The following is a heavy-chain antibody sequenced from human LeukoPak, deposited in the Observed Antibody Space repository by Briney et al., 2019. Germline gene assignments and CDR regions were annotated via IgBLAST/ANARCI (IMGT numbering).Heavy chain of an antibody. D-gene: IGHD3/OR15-3a*01. V-gene: IGHV1-69*13. CDR3: VWTQKNWFDP. J-gene: IGHJ5*02. CDR2: IIPIFGTA. Sequence: GASVKVSCKASGGTFSSYAISWVRQAPGQGLEWMGGIIPIFGTANYAQKFQGRVTITADESTSTAYMELSSLRSEDTAVYHCVWTQKNWFDPWGQGTLVTVSS. CDR1: GGTFSSYA.